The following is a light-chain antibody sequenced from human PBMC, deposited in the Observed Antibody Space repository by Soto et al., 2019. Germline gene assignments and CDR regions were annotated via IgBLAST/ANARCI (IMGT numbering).Light chain of an antibody. Sequence: EVVLTQSPVTLSLSPGERATLSCRASQSFRGLLAWYQQKPGQAPRLLIYGASTRAAGIPDRFSGSGSGTDFTLTITRLEPEDSAVYFCQQYTGPPTTFGQGTRLEI. J-gene: IGKJ5*01. V-gene: IGKV3-20*01. CDR1: QSFRGL. CDR3: QQYTGPPTT. CDR2: GAS.